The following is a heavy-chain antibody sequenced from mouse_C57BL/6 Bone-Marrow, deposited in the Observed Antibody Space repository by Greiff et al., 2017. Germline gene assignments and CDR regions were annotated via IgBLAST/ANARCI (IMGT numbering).Heavy chain of an antibody. CDR2: INPSTGGT. J-gene: IGHJ4*01. Sequence: VQLQQSGPELVKPGASVKISCKASGYSFTGYYMNWVKQSPEKSLEWIGEINPSTGGTTYNQKFKAKATLTVDKSASTAYMQLKSLTSEDSAGYYCGRYYAMDDWGQGTSVTVSS. V-gene: IGHV1-42*01. CDR1: GYSFTGYY. CDR3: GRYYAMDD.